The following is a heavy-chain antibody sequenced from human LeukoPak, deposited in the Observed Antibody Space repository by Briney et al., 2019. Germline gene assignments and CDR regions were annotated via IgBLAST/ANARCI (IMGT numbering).Heavy chain of an antibody. CDR3: ARGVNYYDSSGYYLNWFDP. CDR1: GFTFSSYA. V-gene: IGHV3-64*01. Sequence: GGSLRLSCAASGFTFSSYAMHWVRQAPGKGMEYGSAISSNGGSTYYANSVKGRFTISRDNSKNTLYLQMGSLRAEDMAVYYCARGVNYYDSSGYYLNWFDPWGQGTLVTVSS. J-gene: IGHJ5*02. CDR2: ISSNGGST. D-gene: IGHD3-22*01.